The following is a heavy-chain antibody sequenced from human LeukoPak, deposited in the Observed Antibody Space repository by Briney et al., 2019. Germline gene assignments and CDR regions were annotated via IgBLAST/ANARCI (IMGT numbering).Heavy chain of an antibody. Sequence: PSETLSLTCTVSGGSISSSYWSWIRQPPGKGLEWIGYIYYSESTNYNPSLKSRVTISLDTSKNQFSLKLSSVTAADTAVYYCARKGYYDGSGFYPDAFDIWGQGTMVTVSS. CDR1: GGSISSSY. CDR2: IYYSEST. D-gene: IGHD3-22*01. J-gene: IGHJ3*02. CDR3: ARKGYYDGSGFYPDAFDI. V-gene: IGHV4-59*08.